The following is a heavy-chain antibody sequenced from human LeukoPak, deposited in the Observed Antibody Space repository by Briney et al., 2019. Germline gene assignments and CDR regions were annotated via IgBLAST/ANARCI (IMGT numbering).Heavy chain of an antibody. CDR1: GFTLSSYA. J-gene: IGHJ4*02. V-gene: IGHV3-30-3*01. CDR2: ISYDGSNK. CDR3: ARSIAAAGSFDY. Sequence: PGGSLRLSCAASGFTLSSYAMHWVHQAPGKGLEWVAVISYDGSNKYYADSVKGRFTISRDNSKNTLYLQMNSLRAEDTAVYYCARSIAAAGSFDYWGQGTLVTVSS. D-gene: IGHD6-13*01.